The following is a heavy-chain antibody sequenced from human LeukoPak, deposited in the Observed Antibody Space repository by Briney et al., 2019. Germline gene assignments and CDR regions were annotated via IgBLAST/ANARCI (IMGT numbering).Heavy chain of an antibody. D-gene: IGHD3-16*02. CDR2: ISGSGGST. CDR1: GFTFSSYG. Sequence: GGSLRLSCAASGFTFSSYGMSWVRQAPGKGLEWVSAISGSGGSTYYADSVKGRFTISRDNSKNTLYLQMNSLRAEDTAVYYCAKGLTFGGVIVHFDYWGQGTLVTVSS. J-gene: IGHJ4*02. V-gene: IGHV3-23*01. CDR3: AKGLTFGGVIVHFDY.